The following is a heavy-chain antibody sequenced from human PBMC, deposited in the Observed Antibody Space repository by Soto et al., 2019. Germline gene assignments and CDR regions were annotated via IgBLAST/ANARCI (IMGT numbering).Heavy chain of an antibody. CDR1: SGSIGGTIDS. CDR3: ATRSPAFDF. Sequence: PSETLSLTCTVSSGSIGGTIDSWDWIRQPPGKGLEWIGSIFYSGSTYYNPSLKSRVTISVDTSKNQFSLTLTSVTAADTAVYYCATRSPAFDFWGQGTLVTVSS. CDR2: IFYSGST. J-gene: IGHJ4*02. V-gene: IGHV4-39*01.